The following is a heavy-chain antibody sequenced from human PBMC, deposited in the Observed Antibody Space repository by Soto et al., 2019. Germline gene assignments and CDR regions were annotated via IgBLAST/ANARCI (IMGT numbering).Heavy chain of an antibody. Sequence: QVQLPQWGARLLKPSETLSLTCAVYGGSFSDYYWNWIRQSPGKGLEWIGEINHSGSTNYNPSLKSRVTISVDTSKNQFSLKRSSVTAADTAVYYCARGRFDYWGQGSLVTVSS. J-gene: IGHJ4*02. V-gene: IGHV4-34*01. CDR3: ARGRFDY. CDR1: GGSFSDYY. CDR2: INHSGST.